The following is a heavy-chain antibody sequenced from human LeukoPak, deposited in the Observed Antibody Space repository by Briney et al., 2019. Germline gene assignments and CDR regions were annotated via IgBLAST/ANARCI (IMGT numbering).Heavy chain of an antibody. D-gene: IGHD4-17*01. Sequence: PGGSLRLSCAASGFTFRNYAMHWVRQAPGKGLEWVAVISYDGSNKYYADSVKGRFTISRDNSKNTLYLQMNSLRAEDTAVYYCARDRDYGDYVDSPTAGYWGQGTLVTVSS. J-gene: IGHJ4*02. CDR3: ARDRDYGDYVDSPTAGY. CDR1: GFTFRNYA. V-gene: IGHV3-30-3*01. CDR2: ISYDGSNK.